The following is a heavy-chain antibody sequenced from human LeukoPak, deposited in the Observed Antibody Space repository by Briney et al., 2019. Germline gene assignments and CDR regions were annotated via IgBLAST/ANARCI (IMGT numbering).Heavy chain of an antibody. CDR2: ISWNSGSI. J-gene: IGHJ6*02. CDR3: AKGYNSGYDFYYYYGMDV. D-gene: IGHD5-12*01. Sequence: GGSLRLSCAASGFTFDDYAMHWVRQAPGKGLEWVSGISWNSGSIGYADSVKGRFTISRDNAKNSLYLQMNSLRAEDTALYYCAKGYNSGYDFYYYYGMDVWGQGTTVTVSS. CDR1: GFTFDDYA. V-gene: IGHV3-9*01.